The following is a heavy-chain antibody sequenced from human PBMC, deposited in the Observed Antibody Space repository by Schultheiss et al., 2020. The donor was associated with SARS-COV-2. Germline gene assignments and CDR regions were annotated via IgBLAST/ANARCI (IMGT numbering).Heavy chain of an antibody. J-gene: IGHJ5*02. CDR2: IRSKANSYAT. V-gene: IGHV3-73*01. D-gene: IGHD3-22*01. CDR3: TRLTYYYDSSGDL. CDR1: GFTFSGSA. Sequence: KVSCAASGFTFSGSAMHWVRQASGKGLEWVGRIRSKANSYATAYAASVKGRFTISRDDSKNTAYLQMNSLKTEDTAVYYCTRLTYYYDSSGDLWGQGTLVTVSS.